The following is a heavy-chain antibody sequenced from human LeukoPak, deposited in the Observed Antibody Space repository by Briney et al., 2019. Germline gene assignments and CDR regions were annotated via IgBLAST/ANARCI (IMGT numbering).Heavy chain of an antibody. CDR3: ARQNTPHGNFDY. CDR1: GFTFSSYD. Sequence: GGSLRLSCAASGFTFSSYDMHWVRQATGKGLEWVSAIGVAANTFYSGSVKGRFTISRESAENSLYLLMTSLRAEDTAVYYCARQNTPHGNFDYWGQGILVTVSS. CDR2: IGVAANT. J-gene: IGHJ4*02. D-gene: IGHD1-26*01. V-gene: IGHV3-13*01.